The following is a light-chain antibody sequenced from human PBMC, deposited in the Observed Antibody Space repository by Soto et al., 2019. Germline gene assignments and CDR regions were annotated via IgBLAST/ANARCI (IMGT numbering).Light chain of an antibody. CDR3: QQYGSSPSGT. J-gene: IGKJ1*01. V-gene: IGKV3-20*01. Sequence: EIVLTQSPGTLSLSPGERATLSCRASQSVSSSYLAWYQQKPGQAPRLLIYGASSRATGIPDRFSGSGSGTDLTLTISRLEPEDFAVYYCQQYGSSPSGTFGQGTKVQIK. CDR2: GAS. CDR1: QSVSSSY.